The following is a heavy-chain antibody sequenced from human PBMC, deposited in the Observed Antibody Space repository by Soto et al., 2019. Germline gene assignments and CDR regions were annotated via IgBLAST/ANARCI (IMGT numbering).Heavy chain of an antibody. CDR3: AILDFYDSRGAGSSSAS. Sequence: APLKLSRKASGYTFNVYYVHWGRHAPGQGLEWMGYINPDGGDTKYAQKFQGRVTMTRHTSISTAYMELSRLTSDDTAMYYCAILDFYDSRGAGSSSASWGQGTPVTVSS. CDR1: GYTFNVYY. J-gene: IGHJ5*02. V-gene: IGHV1-2*02. CDR2: INPDGGDT. D-gene: IGHD3-22*01.